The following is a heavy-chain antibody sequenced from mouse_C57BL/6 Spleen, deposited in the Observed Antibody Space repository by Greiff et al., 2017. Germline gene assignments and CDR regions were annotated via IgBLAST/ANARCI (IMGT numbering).Heavy chain of an antibody. V-gene: IGHV5-9-1*02. CDR3: TRAGTYLYDY. CDR1: GFTFSSYA. J-gene: IGHJ2*01. Sequence: DVQLQESGEGLVKPGGSLKLSCAASGFTFSSYAMSWVRQTPEKRLEWVAYISSGGDYIYYADTVKGRFTISRDNARNTLYLQMSSLKSEDTAMYYCTRAGTYLYDYWGQGTTLTVSS. CDR2: ISSGGDYI. D-gene: IGHD2-10*01.